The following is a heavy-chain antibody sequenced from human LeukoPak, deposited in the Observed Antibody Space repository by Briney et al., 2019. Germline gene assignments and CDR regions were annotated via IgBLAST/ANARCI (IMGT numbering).Heavy chain of an antibody. Sequence: GGSLRLSCAASGFTFSNFWMTWVRQAPGKGLEWVANINQDGSEKYYVDSVKGRFAISRDNAKNSLYLQMNSLRAEDTAVYYCARRYFSGVDYWGQGTLVTVSS. D-gene: IGHD3-9*01. V-gene: IGHV3-7*01. CDR2: INQDGSEK. CDR1: GFTFSNFW. J-gene: IGHJ4*02. CDR3: ARRYFSGVDY.